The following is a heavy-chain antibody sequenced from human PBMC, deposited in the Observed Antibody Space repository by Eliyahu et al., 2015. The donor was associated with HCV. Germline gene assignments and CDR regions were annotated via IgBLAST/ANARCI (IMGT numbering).Heavy chain of an antibody. CDR3: ASGGGGIAVTGTGGWFDP. CDR2: TXYSGST. CDR1: GAXXTPYY. J-gene: IGHJ5*02. V-gene: IGHV4-59*01. D-gene: IGHD6-19*01. Sequence: QVQLQESGPGLVKPSETLSLTCTXPGAXXTPYYWSXIRQPPGKGLEWIGYTXYSGSTNYNPSLKSRVTISVDTSKNQFSLNLTSVTAADTAMYYCASGGGGIAVTGTGGWFDPWGQGTLVTVSS.